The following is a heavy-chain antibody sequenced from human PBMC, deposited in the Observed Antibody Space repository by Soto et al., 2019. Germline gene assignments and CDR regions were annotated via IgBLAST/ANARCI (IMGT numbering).Heavy chain of an antibody. D-gene: IGHD6-6*01. Sequence: ASVKVSCKASGYTLTELSMHWVRQAPGKGLEWMGGFDPEDGETIYAQKFQGRVTMTEDTSTDTAYMELSSLRSEDTAVYYCATRIIQYSSSPNWFDPWGQGTLVTVSS. CDR1: GYTLTELS. CDR2: FDPEDGET. CDR3: ATRIIQYSSSPNWFDP. V-gene: IGHV1-24*01. J-gene: IGHJ5*02.